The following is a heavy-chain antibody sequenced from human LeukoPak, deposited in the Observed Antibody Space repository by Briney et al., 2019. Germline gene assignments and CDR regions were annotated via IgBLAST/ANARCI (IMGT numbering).Heavy chain of an antibody. V-gene: IGHV4-31*03. D-gene: IGHD2-15*01. CDR2: IYYSGST. Sequence: SETLSLTCTVSGGSISSGGYYWSWIRQHPGKGLEWIGYIYYSGSTYYNPSLKSRVTISVDTSKNQFSLKLSSVTAADTAVYYCAREAAQKLAAREAGWFDPWGQGTLVTVSS. CDR3: AREAAQKLAAREAGWFDP. J-gene: IGHJ5*02. CDR1: GGSISSGGYY.